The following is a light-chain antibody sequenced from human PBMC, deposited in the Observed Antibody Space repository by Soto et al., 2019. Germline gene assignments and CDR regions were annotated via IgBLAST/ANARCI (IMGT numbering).Light chain of an antibody. CDR3: MQAVQPPYT. Sequence: EIVMTQTPLSLSVTPGQPASISCKSSQSILKSDGKTYLYWYLQKPGQTPQPPMYEVSNRFSGVSDRFSSSASGTDFTLKISRLEAEDVWVYYCMQAVQPPYTFGQGTNLEI. CDR1: QSILKSDGKTY. J-gene: IGKJ2*01. CDR2: EVS. V-gene: IGKV2D-29*01.